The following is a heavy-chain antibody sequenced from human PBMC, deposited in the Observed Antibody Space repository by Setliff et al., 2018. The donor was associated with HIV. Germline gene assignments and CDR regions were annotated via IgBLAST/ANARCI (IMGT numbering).Heavy chain of an antibody. Sequence: SETLSLTCTVSGDSISSSTFYWGWIRQPPGKGLEWIGSIYYSETTYYNPSLKSRVAISVDTSKNQFSLKLSSVTAADTAVYYCARPRLRGSGAFDIWGQGTMVTVSS. V-gene: IGHV4-39*01. J-gene: IGHJ3*02. CDR2: IYYSETT. CDR1: GDSISSSTFY. CDR3: ARPRLRGSGAFDI. D-gene: IGHD2-21*01.